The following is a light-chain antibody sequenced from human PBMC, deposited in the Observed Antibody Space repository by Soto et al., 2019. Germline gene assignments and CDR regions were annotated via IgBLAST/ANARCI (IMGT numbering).Light chain of an antibody. CDR1: SSDVGGYNY. CDR2: DVS. J-gene: IGLJ1*01. Sequence: QSALTQPRSVSGSPGQSVTISCTGTSSDVGGYNYVSWYQQHPGKAPKVMIYDVSKRPSGVPDRLSGSKSGNTASLTISGLQAEDEADYYCCSYAGSSSYVFGARTKLTVL. V-gene: IGLV2-11*01. CDR3: CSYAGSSSYV.